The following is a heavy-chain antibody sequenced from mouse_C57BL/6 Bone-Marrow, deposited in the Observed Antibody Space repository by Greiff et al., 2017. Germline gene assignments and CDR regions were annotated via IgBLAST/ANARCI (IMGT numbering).Heavy chain of an antibody. J-gene: IGHJ2*01. Sequence: QVQLQQSGAELVRPGTSVKVSCKASGYAFTNYLIEWVKQRPGQGLEWIGVINPGCGGTNYNEKFKGKATLSADKSSSTAYMQLSSLTSEDSAVYFCARSVPWDLYYFDYWGQGTTLTVSS. CDR2: INPGCGGT. V-gene: IGHV1-54*01. CDR3: ARSVPWDLYYFDY. CDR1: GYAFTNYL. D-gene: IGHD4-1*01.